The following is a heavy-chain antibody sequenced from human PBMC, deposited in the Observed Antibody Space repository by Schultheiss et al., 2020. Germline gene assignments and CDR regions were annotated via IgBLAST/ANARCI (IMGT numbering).Heavy chain of an antibody. CDR2: IYSGGST. J-gene: IGHJ5*02. D-gene: IGHD1-26*01. CDR1: GFTVSSNY. V-gene: IGHV3-66*01. CDR3: ARDQGGSYYWFDP. Sequence: GGSLRLSCAASGFTVSSNYMSWVRQAPGKGLEWVSVIYSGGSTYYADSVKGRFTISRDNSKNTLYLQMNSLRAEDTAVYYCARDQGGSYYWFDPWGQGTLVNGYS.